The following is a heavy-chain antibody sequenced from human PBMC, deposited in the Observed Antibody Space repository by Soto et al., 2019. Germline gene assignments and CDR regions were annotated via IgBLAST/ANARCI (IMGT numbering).Heavy chain of an antibody. J-gene: IGHJ6*02. V-gene: IGHV4-39*01. CDR2: IYYSGST. CDR1: GGSISSSSYS. Sequence: QLQLQESGPRLVKPSETLSLTCSVSGGSISSSSYSWGWIRQPPGKGLEWIGTIYYSGSTHSNPSLDGRVAISADTPNNQLSLRLSSVTAADTAVYYCGRQPVHCGSTTCFGYYSVDVWGQGTTVTVS. D-gene: IGHD2-2*01. CDR3: GRQPVHCGSTTCFGYYSVDV.